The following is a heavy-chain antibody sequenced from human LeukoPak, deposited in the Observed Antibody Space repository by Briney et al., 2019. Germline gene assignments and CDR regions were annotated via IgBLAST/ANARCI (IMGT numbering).Heavy chain of an antibody. Sequence: PGGSLRPSCAASGFTFDDYAMNWVRQAPGKGLEWVSGISWNSGSIGYADAVKGRFTISRDNAKNCLYLQMNSLRAEDTALYYCAKDMNYGDYGPLDYWGQGALVTVSS. CDR1: GFTFDDYA. J-gene: IGHJ4*02. D-gene: IGHD4-17*01. CDR3: AKDMNYGDYGPLDY. CDR2: ISWNSGSI. V-gene: IGHV3-9*01.